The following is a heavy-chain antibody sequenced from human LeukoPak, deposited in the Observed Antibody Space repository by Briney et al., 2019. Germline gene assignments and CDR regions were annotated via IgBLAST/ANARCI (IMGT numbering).Heavy chain of an antibody. CDR3: ATDIVVVTALINRGGY. D-gene: IGHD2-21*02. V-gene: IGHV3-21*01. Sequence: GGSLRLSCAASGFTFSSYSMNWVRQAPGKGLEWVSSISSSSSYIYYADSVKGRFTISRDNAKNSLYLQMNSLRAEDTAVYYCATDIVVVTALINRGGYWGQGTLVTVSS. J-gene: IGHJ4*02. CDR1: GFTFSSYS. CDR2: ISSSSSYI.